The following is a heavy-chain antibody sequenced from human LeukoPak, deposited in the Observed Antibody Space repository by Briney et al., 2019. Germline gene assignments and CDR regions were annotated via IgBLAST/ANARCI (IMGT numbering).Heavy chain of an antibody. CDR2: ISGSGGST. V-gene: IGHV3-23*01. CDR1: GFTFSSFA. Sequence: GGSLRLSCAASGFTFSSFAMSWVRQAPGKGLEWVSYISGSGGSTYYADSVRGRFTISRDNSKNTLYLQMNSLRPEDTAVYYCAKDLSGYSYGSPFDSWGQGTLVTVSS. J-gene: IGHJ4*02. CDR3: AKDLSGYSYGSPFDS. D-gene: IGHD5-18*01.